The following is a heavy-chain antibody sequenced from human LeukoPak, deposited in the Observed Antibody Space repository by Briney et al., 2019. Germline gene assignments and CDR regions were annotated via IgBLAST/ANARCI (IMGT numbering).Heavy chain of an antibody. J-gene: IGHJ6*03. CDR1: GFTVSSDY. CDR3: ARGSRITIFGVVHYYMDV. Sequence: GGSLRLSCAASGFTVSSDYMSWVRQARGKGVEGVSVIYSGGSTYYADSVKGRFTISRDNSKNTLYLQMNSLRAEDTAVYYCARGSRITIFGVVHYYMDVWGKGTTVTVSS. V-gene: IGHV3-66*02. D-gene: IGHD3-3*01. CDR2: IYSGGST.